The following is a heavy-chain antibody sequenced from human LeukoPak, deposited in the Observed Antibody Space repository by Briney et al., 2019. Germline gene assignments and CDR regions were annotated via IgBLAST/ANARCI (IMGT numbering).Heavy chain of an antibody. CDR3: ATIFGVVIILGDDAFDI. D-gene: IGHD3-3*01. CDR2: INPNSGGT. V-gene: IGHV1-2*02. Sequence: ASVKVSCKASGYTFTGYYIHWVRQAPGQGLEWMGWINPNSGGTNYAQKFQGRVTMTRDTSISTAYMELSRLRSDDTAVYYCATIFGVVIILGDDAFDIWGQGTMVTVSS. J-gene: IGHJ3*02. CDR1: GYTFTGYY.